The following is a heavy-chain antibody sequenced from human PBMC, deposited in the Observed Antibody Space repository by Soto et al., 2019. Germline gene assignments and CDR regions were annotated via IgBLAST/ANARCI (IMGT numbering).Heavy chain of an antibody. CDR1: GYTFTSYY. Sequence: GASVKVSCKASGYTFTSYYMLWVRQAPGQGLEWMGIINPSGGSTSYAQKFQGRVTMTRDTSTSTVYMELSSLRSEDTAVYYCARERSTTNRPFAPFYYGMDVWGQGTKVTVSS. CDR2: INPSGGST. V-gene: IGHV1-46*01. D-gene: IGHD1-7*01. J-gene: IGHJ6*02. CDR3: ARERSTTNRPFAPFYYGMDV.